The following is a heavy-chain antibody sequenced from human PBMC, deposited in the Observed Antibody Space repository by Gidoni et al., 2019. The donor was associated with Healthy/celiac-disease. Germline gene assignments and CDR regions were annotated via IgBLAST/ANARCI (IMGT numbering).Heavy chain of an antibody. CDR1: GYSFTSYW. J-gene: IGHJ5*02. Sequence: EVQLVQSGAEVKKPGESLKISCKGSGYSFTSYWIGWVRQMPGKGLEWMGIIYPGDSDTRYSPSFQGQVTISADKSISTAYLQWSSLKASDTAMYYCARTYYYDSSGYIWFDPWGQGTLVTVSS. CDR3: ARTYYYDSSGYIWFDP. CDR2: IYPGDSDT. V-gene: IGHV5-51*01. D-gene: IGHD3-22*01.